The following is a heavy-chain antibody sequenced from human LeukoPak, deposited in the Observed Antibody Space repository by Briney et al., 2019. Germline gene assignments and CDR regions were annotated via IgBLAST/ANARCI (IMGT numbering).Heavy chain of an antibody. CDR3: ARLNYDILTGYYTNFDY. V-gene: IGHV5-51*01. CDR1: GYSFTSYW. J-gene: IGHJ4*02. Sequence: NLGESLKISCKGSGYSFTSYWIGWVRQMPGKGLEWMGIIYPGDSDTRYSPSFQGQVTISADKSLRPAYLQWSSLKASDTATYYCARLNYDILTGYYTNFDYWGQGTLVTVSS. CDR2: IYPGDSDT. D-gene: IGHD3-9*01.